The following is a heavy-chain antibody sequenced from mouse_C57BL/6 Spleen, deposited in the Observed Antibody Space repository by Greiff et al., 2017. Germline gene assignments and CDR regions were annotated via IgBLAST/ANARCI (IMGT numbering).Heavy chain of an antibody. D-gene: IGHD2-4*01. CDR2: INPYNGGT. Sequence: EVQLQQSGPVLVKPGASVKMSCKASGYTFTDYYMNWVKQSHGKSLEWIGVINPYNGGTSYNQKFKGKATLTVDKSSSTAYMELNSLTSEDSAVYYSARVGYDYDVNYFDYWGQGTTLTVSS. V-gene: IGHV1-19*01. J-gene: IGHJ2*01. CDR3: ARVGYDYDVNYFDY. CDR1: GYTFTDYY.